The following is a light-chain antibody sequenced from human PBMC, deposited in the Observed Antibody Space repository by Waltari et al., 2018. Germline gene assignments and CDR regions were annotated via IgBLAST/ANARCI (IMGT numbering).Light chain of an antibody. CDR3: QQYGSSPYT. V-gene: IGKV3-20*01. CDR1: QGVSSSF. Sequence: EIVLTQSPGTLSLSPGERATLSCRASQGVSSSFFDWYQQKPGQAPRLLIYATSSRATGVPDRGSGSGSGTDFTLTISRVEPEDFAVYYCQQYGSSPYTFGQGTKLEIK. CDR2: ATS. J-gene: IGKJ2*01.